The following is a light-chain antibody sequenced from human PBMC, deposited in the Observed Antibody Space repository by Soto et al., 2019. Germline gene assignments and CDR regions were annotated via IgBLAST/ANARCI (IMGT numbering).Light chain of an antibody. CDR3: CSYAGSYTFARNV. V-gene: IGLV2-11*01. J-gene: IGLJ1*01. CDR1: SSDIGNYDY. Sequence: QSVLAQPRSVSGSPGQSVTISCTGTSSDIGNYDYVSWYQQHPTKAPKLIIYHVSKRPSGVPDRFSGSKSGNTASLIISGLQAEDEADYYCCSYAGSYTFARNVFGTGTKVTVL. CDR2: HVS.